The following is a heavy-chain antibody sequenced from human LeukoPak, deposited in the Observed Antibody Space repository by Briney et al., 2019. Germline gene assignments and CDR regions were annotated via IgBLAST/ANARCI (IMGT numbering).Heavy chain of an antibody. CDR3: AKEGYWVGSSWYIGAFDI. J-gene: IGHJ3*02. Sequence: GGSVSLSCAASGFTLSSYAMRWVRQAPGEGLEWVLAISGSGGSTYYADPVKSRFTTSRDNSKNTLYLQMNSLRAADTAVYYCAKEGYWVGSSWYIGAFDIWGQGTMVTVSS. V-gene: IGHV3-23*01. CDR1: GFTLSSYA. CDR2: ISGSGGST. D-gene: IGHD6-13*01.